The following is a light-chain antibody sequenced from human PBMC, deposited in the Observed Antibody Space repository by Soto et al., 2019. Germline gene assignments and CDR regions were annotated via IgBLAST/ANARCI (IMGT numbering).Light chain of an antibody. CDR1: QSVSRN. CDR3: KQLRNWPPIT. J-gene: IGKJ5*01. V-gene: IGKV3-15*01. Sequence: IGKMKYQDSMSVSAGERATLSGRASQSVSRNLAWYQQTPGQAPRLLIYGASTRATGIPARFSGSGSGTDFTLTISSLEPEDVAVYYCKQLRNWPPITVGQGTRLDIK. CDR2: GAS.